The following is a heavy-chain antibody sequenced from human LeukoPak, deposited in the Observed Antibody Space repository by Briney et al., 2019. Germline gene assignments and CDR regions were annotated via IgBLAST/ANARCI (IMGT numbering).Heavy chain of an antibody. V-gene: IGHV4-59*01. D-gene: IGHD5-18*01. CDR1: GGSISSYY. CDR3: ARGESGYSYGALFDY. J-gene: IGHJ4*02. CDR2: IYYSGST. Sequence: SETLSLTCTVSGGSISSYYWSWIRPPPGKGLEWIGYIYYSGSTNYNPSLKSRVTISVDTSKNQFSLKLSSVTAADTAVYYCARGESGYSYGALFDYWGQGTLVTVSS.